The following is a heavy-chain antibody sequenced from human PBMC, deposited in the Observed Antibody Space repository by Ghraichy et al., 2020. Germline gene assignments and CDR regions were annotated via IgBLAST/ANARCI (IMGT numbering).Heavy chain of an antibody. CDR1: GFTFSSYS. Sequence: LSLTCAASGFTFSSYSMNWVRQAPGKGLEWVSSISSSSSYIYYADSVKGRFTISRDNAKNSLYLQMNSLRAEDTAVYYCASEGGSSWLFDPWGQGTLVTVSS. CDR2: ISSSSSYI. J-gene: IGHJ5*02. CDR3: ASEGGSSWLFDP. D-gene: IGHD6-13*01. V-gene: IGHV3-21*01.